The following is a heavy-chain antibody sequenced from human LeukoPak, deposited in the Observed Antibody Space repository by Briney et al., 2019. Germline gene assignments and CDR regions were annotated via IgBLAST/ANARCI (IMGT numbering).Heavy chain of an antibody. V-gene: IGHV1-46*01. J-gene: IGHJ4*02. CDR3: ARADDSSGYYLYYFDY. CDR2: INPTGTST. D-gene: IGHD3-22*01. Sequence: GASVKVSCKASGYTFTNYYMHWVRQAPGQGLEWMGLINPTGTSTNYAQKFRGRVTMTRDTSTTTVYMELSSLRSEDTAVYYCARADDSSGYYLYYFDYWGQGTLVTVSS. CDR1: GYTFTNYY.